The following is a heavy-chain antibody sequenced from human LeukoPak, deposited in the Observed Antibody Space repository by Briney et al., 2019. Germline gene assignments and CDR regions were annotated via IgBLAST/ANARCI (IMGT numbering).Heavy chain of an antibody. D-gene: IGHD1-26*01. CDR2: IYTSGST. CDR1: GGSISSYY. V-gene: IGHV4-4*07. J-gene: IGHJ4*02. CDR3: ARDRSYSGSYYPFDY. Sequence: SETLSLTCTVSGGSISSYYWSWIRQPAGKGLEWIGRIYTSGSTNYNPSLKSRVTMSVDTSKNQFSLKLSSVAAADTAVYYCARDRSYSGSYYPFDYWGQGTLVTVSS.